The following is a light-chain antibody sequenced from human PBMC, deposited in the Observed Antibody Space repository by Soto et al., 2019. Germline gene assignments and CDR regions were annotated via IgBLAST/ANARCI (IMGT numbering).Light chain of an antibody. J-gene: IGLJ2*01. CDR1: SSDVGTYNY. V-gene: IGLV2-14*03. CDR3: SSYTTNNTWF. CDR2: DVS. Sequence: QSALTQPASVSGSPGQSITISCTGTSSDVGTYNYVSWYQHHPGKAPKLMIYDVSNRPSGVSNRFSGSKSGNTASLTISGLQAEDEADYYCSSYTTNNTWFFGGGTKVTVL.